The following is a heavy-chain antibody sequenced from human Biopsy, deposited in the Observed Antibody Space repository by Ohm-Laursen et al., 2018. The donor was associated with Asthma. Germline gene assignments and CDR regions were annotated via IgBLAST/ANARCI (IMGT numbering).Heavy chain of an antibody. D-gene: IGHD1-20*01. Sequence: SLRLSCAASGFSFSDYYMTWMRQAPGKGLEWVAVISYDGTNKDYADSVKGRFTFSRDNSQNTLSLGMNSLRVEDTAVYYCARDLRSDNWNPWGMDVWGLGTTVTVAS. J-gene: IGHJ6*02. V-gene: IGHV3-30-3*01. CDR3: ARDLRSDNWNPWGMDV. CDR2: ISYDGTNK. CDR1: GFSFSDYY.